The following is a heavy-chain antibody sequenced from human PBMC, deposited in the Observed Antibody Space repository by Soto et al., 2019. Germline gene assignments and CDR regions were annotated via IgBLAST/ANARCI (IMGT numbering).Heavy chain of an antibody. CDR2: ISYDGSNK. J-gene: IGHJ4*02. CDR1: GFTFSSYG. D-gene: IGHD3-10*01. V-gene: IGHV3-30*18. CDR3: AKDRAEGTFDY. Sequence: QVQLVESGGGVVQPGRSLRLSCAASGFTFSSYGMHWVRQAPGKGLEWGAVISYDGSNKYYADSVKGRFTISRDNSKNTLYLQMNSLRAEDTAVYYCAKDRAEGTFDYWGQGTLVTVSS.